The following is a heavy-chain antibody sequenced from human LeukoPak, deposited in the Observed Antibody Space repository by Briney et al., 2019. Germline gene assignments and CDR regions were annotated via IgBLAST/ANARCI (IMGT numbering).Heavy chain of an antibody. CDR1: GFTFSSYS. CDR3: ARAPTGYSSSWGVLNYFDY. CDR2: ISSSSSYI. J-gene: IGHJ4*02. V-gene: IGHV3-21*01. D-gene: IGHD6-13*01. Sequence: GGSLRLSCAASGFTFSSYSMNWVRQAPGKGLEWVSSISSSSSYIYYADSVKGRFTISRDNAKNSLYLQMNSLRAEDTAVYYCARAPTGYSSSWGVLNYFDYWGRGTLVTVSS.